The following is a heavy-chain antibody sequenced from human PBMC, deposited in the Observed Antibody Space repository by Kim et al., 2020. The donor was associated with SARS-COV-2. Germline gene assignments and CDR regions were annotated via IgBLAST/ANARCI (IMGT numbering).Heavy chain of an antibody. V-gene: IGHV7-4-1*02. CDR2: INTNTGNP. CDR3: ARDSLPPPPLWIYYYYGMDV. CDR1: GYTFTSYA. Sequence: ASVKVSCKASGYTFTSYAMNWVRQAPGQGLEWMGWINTNTGNPTYAQGFTGRFVFSLDTSVSTAYLQISSLKAEDTAVYYCARDSLPPPPLWIYYYYGMDVWGQGTTVTVSS. D-gene: IGHD1-1*01. J-gene: IGHJ6*02.